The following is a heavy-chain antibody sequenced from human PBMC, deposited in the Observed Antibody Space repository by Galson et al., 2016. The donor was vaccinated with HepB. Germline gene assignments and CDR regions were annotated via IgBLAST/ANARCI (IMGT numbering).Heavy chain of an antibody. D-gene: IGHD2-15*01. J-gene: IGHJ4*02. CDR2: IKEDGSDK. CDR3: AKFSWGSYSGGTCPNS. Sequence: SLRLSCAASGFTFSTYWMTWVRQAPGKGLEWVANIKEDGSDKFYVDSVKGRFTISRDNAKSSLYLQMNSLRAEDTAVYYCAKFSWGSYSGGTCPNSWGQGTLVTVSS. CDR1: GFTFSTYW. V-gene: IGHV3-7*01.